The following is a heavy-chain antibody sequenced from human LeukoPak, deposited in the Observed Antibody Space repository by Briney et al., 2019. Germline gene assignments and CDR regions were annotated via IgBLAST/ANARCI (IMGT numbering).Heavy chain of an antibody. Sequence: SETLSLTCTVSGGSISSYYWSWIRQPPGKGLEWIGYIYYSGSTNYNPSLKSRVTISVDTSKNQFSLKLSSVTAADTAVYYCARDATTPGAFDIWGQGTIVTVSS. V-gene: IGHV4-59*01. CDR3: ARDATTPGAFDI. D-gene: IGHD5-24*01. CDR2: IYYSGST. J-gene: IGHJ3*02. CDR1: GGSISSYY.